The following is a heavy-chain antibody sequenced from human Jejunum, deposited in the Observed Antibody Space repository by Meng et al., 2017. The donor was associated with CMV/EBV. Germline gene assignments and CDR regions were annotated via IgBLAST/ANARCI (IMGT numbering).Heavy chain of an antibody. J-gene: IGHJ5*02. V-gene: IGHV4-30-4*08. D-gene: IGHD2-2*01. CDR3: ARTQDCSSTSCYTGFDP. CDR2: IKYGGRT. CDR1: IRSGDTY. Sequence: IRSGDTYWSWIRQPAGKGLEWIGFIKYGGRTYYNPSLKNRVAISVDSSKNQFSLRLSSVAAADTAVYYCARTQDCSSTSCYTGFDPWGQGTLVTVSS.